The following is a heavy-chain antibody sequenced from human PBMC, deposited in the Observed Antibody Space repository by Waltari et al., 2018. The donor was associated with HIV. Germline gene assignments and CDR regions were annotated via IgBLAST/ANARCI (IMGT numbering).Heavy chain of an antibody. CDR1: GGSFTGYS. CDR2: INHIGST. CDR3: ARVVMGESGGWSYYFDY. V-gene: IGHV4-34*01. Sequence: QVQLQQWGAGLLKPSETLSLTCAVYGGSFTGYSWTWIRQPPGQGLEWIGEINHIGSTNYKVALEGRVTISVDTSNNQFSLKLSSMNAADTAVYYCARVVMGESGGWSYYFDYWGQGTLVTVSS. J-gene: IGHJ4*02. D-gene: IGHD6-19*01.